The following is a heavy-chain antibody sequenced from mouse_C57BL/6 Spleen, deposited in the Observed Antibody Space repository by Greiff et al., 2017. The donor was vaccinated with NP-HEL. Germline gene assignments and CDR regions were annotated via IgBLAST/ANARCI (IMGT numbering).Heavy chain of an antibody. CDR2: IDPSDSET. Sequence: VQLQQPGAELVRPGSSVKLSCKASGYTFTSYWMHWVKQRPIQGLEWIGNIDPSDSETHYNQKFKDKATLTVDKSSSTAYMQLSSLTSEDSAVYYCACSPYYYAMDYWGQGTSVTVSS. J-gene: IGHJ4*01. CDR3: ACSPYYYAMDY. CDR1: GYTFTSYW. D-gene: IGHD1-1*01. V-gene: IGHV1-52*01.